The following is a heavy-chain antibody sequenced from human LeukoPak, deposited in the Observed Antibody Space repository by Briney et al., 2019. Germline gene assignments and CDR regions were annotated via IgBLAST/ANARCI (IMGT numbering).Heavy chain of an antibody. D-gene: IGHD5-18*01. Sequence: GGSLRLSCAVSGFNVGSDYMSWVRQAPGKGLEWVSGITGSGGSTYYADSVKGRFTISRDNSKNTLYLRMNSLRAEDTAVYYCANDLGWIQLNLGRGQGTLVTVSS. CDR3: ANDLGWIQLNLG. V-gene: IGHV3-23*01. J-gene: IGHJ4*02. CDR1: GFNVGSDY. CDR2: ITGSGGST.